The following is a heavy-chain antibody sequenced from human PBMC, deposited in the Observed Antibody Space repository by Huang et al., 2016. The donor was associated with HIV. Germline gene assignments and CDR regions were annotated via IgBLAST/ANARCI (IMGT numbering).Heavy chain of an antibody. D-gene: IGHD3-22*01. CDR1: GFNFNNYD. V-gene: IGHV1-8*03. Sequence: QVQLVQSGAEVKKPGASVKVSCKASGFNFNNYDFNWVRQASGQGLEGMGWRNPKGGNTGYAQKFQGRVTITRNTSITTAYMELRSLRSEDTAVYYCARARGFLYDSTGYYSRYYFDSWGQGTLVTISS. CDR2: RNPKGGNT. J-gene: IGHJ4*02. CDR3: ARARGFLYDSTGYYSRYYFDS.